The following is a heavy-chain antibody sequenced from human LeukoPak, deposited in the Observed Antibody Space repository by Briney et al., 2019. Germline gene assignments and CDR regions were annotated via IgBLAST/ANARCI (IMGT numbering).Heavy chain of an antibody. J-gene: IGHJ3*02. CDR3: ARDSASVGHNDAFDI. Sequence: GGSLRLSCAASGFTFSSYAMNWVRQAPGKGLEWVSYISSSISSGSNIYYVDSVKGRFTISRDNAKNSYYLQMHRLRAEDTAVDYCARDSASVGHNDAFDIWGQGTMVTVSS. CDR2: ISSSISSGSNI. V-gene: IGHV3-48*04. CDR1: GFTFSSYA. D-gene: IGHD5/OR15-5a*01.